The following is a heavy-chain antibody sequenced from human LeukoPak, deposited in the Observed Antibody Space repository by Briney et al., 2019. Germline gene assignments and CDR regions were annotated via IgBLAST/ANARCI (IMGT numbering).Heavy chain of an antibody. Sequence: GGSLRLSCAASGFTFSSYAMSWVRQAPGKGLEWASAISGSGGSTYYADSVKGRFTISRDNSKNTLYLQMNSLRAEDTAVYYCAKDDTGGLLWFGELLFDYWGQGTLVTVSS. D-gene: IGHD3-10*01. CDR2: ISGSGGST. CDR1: GFTFSSYA. J-gene: IGHJ4*02. V-gene: IGHV3-23*01. CDR3: AKDDTGGLLWFGELLFDY.